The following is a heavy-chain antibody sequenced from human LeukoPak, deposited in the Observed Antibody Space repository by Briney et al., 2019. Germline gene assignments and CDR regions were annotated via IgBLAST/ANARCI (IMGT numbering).Heavy chain of an antibody. Sequence: SETLSLTCAVYGGSFSGYYWSWLRQPPGKGLEWIGYIHNNGITYYNPSLKSRVTISVDTSKNQFSLKLSSVTAADTAVYYCARARSGDDYSVDYWGQGTLVTVSS. V-gene: IGHV4-34*09. CDR1: GGSFSGYY. J-gene: IGHJ4*02. D-gene: IGHD4-11*01. CDR2: IHNNGIT. CDR3: ARARSGDDYSVDY.